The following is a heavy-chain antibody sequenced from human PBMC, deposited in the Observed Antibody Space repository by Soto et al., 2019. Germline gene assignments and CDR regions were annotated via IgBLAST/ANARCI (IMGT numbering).Heavy chain of an antibody. J-gene: IGHJ6*02. D-gene: IGHD2-2*01. CDR2: IIPIFGTA. Sequence: RASVKVSCKASGGTFSSYAISWVRQAPGQGLEWMGGIIPIFGTANYAQKFQGRVTITADESTSTAYMELSSLRSEDTAVYYCAASLLVVVPAATSYNYYYYGMDVWGQGTTVTVSS. CDR1: GGTFSSYA. V-gene: IGHV1-69*13. CDR3: AASLLVVVPAATSYNYYYYGMDV.